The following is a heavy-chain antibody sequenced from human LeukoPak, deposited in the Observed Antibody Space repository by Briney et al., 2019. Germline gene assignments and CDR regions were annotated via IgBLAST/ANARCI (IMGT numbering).Heavy chain of an antibody. CDR2: IYFNGDT. CDR1: GGSIRSGDYY. J-gene: IGHJ3*02. CDR3: ARAGVVPAAINRAFDI. D-gene: IGHD2-2*02. Sequence: SETLSLTCIVSGGSIRSGDYYWSWIRQPPERGLEWLGYIYFNGDTYYNASLKSRLSISVDTSKNQFSLKLTSVTAADTAVYYCARAGVVPAAINRAFDIWGQGSVVTVSS. V-gene: IGHV4-30-4*08.